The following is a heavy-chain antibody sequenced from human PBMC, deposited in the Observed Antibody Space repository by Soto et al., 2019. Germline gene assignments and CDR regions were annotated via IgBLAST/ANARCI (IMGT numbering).Heavy chain of an antibody. CDR2: IIPVFGTP. Sequence: QVQLVQSGAEVKKPGSSVKVSCKASGGSLSNYGISWVRQAPGQGLEWMGAIIPVFGTPNYAQKFQDRVTITAEESTTTVYMEVRSLTSEDTAVDYCARGDATKIVVTTYYAMDVWGQGTTVTVSS. CDR1: GGSLSNYG. CDR3: ARGDATKIVVTTYYAMDV. J-gene: IGHJ6*02. D-gene: IGHD3-22*01. V-gene: IGHV1-69*12.